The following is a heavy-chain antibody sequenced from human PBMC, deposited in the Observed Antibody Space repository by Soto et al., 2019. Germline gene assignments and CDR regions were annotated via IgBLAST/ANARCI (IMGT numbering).Heavy chain of an antibody. CDR3: ARRTSGWYLDY. CDR2: ISGSGDST. D-gene: IGHD6-19*01. J-gene: IGHJ4*02. Sequence: EVQLLESGGGLVQPGGSLRLSCAASGFTFSSYAMSWVRQAPGKGLEWVSVISGSGDSTYYADSVKGRFTIASDNSKNPLYLQMNRLGAEGTGVYFCARRTSGWYLDYWGQGNLVTVSS. CDR1: GFTFSSYA. V-gene: IGHV3-23*01.